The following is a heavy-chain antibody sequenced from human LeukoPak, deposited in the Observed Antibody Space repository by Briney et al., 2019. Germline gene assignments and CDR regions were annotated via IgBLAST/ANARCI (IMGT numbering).Heavy chain of an antibody. CDR1: GYTFTGYY. CDR2: INPNSGGT. CDR3: ARGRTYYYGSGSLHYYYYMDV. Sequence: ASVKVSCKASGYTFTGYYMHWVRQAPGQGLEWMGWINPNSGGTNYAQKFQGRVTMTRDTSISTAYMELSRLRSDDTAVYYCARGRTYYYGSGSLHYYYYMDVWGKGTTVTISS. D-gene: IGHD3-10*01. J-gene: IGHJ6*03. V-gene: IGHV1-2*02.